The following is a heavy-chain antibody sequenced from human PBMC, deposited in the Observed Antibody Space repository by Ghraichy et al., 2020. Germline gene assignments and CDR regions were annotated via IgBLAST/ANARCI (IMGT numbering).Heavy chain of an antibody. CDR3: ARDLGQLVSPGYFQH. CDR1: GYTFTSYG. J-gene: IGHJ1*01. V-gene: IGHV1-18*04. Sequence: ASVKVSCKASGYTFTSYGISWVRQAPGQGLEWMGWISAYNGNTNYAQKLQGRVTMTTDTSTSTAYMELRSLRSDDTAVYYCARDLGQLVSPGYFQHWGQGTLVTVSS. CDR2: ISAYNGNT. D-gene: IGHD3-16*01.